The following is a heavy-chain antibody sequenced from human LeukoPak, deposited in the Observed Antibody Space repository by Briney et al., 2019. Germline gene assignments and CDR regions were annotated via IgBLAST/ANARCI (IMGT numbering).Heavy chain of an antibody. CDR2: MNPNSGNT. J-gene: IGHJ4*02. D-gene: IGHD2-2*01. Sequence: ASVKVSCKASGYTFTSYDISWVRQATGQGLEWMGWMNPNSGNTGYAQKFQGRVTITRNTSISTAYMELSSLRSEDTAVYYCARGHNCSSTSCPYYFDYWGQGTLVTVSS. V-gene: IGHV1-8*03. CDR3: ARGHNCSSTSCPYYFDY. CDR1: GYTFTSYD.